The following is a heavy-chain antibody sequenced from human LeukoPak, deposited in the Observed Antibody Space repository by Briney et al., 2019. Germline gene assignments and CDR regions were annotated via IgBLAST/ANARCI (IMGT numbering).Heavy chain of an antibody. CDR2: IYHSGST. V-gene: IGHV4-38-2*01. J-gene: IGHJ3*02. D-gene: IGHD3-3*01. Sequence: SQTLSLTCAVYGRSFSGYYWSWNRQPPGKGLEWIGSIYHSGSTYYNPSLKSRVTISVDTSKNQFSLKLSSVTAADTAVYYCARSLYDFWAQRHAFDIWGQGTMVTVFS. CDR1: GRSFSGYY. CDR3: ARSLYDFWAQRHAFDI.